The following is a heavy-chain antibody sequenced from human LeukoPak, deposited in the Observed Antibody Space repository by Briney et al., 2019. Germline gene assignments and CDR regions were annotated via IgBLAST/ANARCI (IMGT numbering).Heavy chain of an antibody. D-gene: IGHD5-18*01. V-gene: IGHV3-48*01. CDR2: ISSSSRTI. J-gene: IGHJ4*02. CDR1: GFTFSDYS. CDR3: ASDRKWIQPDGY. Sequence: GGSLRLSCAASGFTFSDYSMNWVRQAPGKGLEWLSYISSSSRTIYYADSVRGRFTVSRDNAKDSLYLQMNSLRAEDTAVYHCASDRKWIQPDGYWGQGTLVTVSS.